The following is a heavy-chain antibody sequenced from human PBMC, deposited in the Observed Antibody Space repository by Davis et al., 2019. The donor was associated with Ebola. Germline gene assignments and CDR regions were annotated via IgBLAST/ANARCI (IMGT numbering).Heavy chain of an antibody. D-gene: IGHD5-12*01. J-gene: IGHJ4*02. V-gene: IGHV4-34*01. CDR2: INHSGST. Sequence: SETLSLTCTVSGGSISSYYWSWIRQPPGKGLEWIGEINHSGSTNYNPSLKSRVTISVDTSKNQFSLKLSSVTAADTAVYYCARGASWLPVDYWGQGTLVTVSS. CDR1: GGSISSYY. CDR3: ARGASWLPVDY.